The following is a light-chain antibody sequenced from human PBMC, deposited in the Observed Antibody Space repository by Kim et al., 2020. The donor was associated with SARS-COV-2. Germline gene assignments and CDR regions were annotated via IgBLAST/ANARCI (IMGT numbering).Light chain of an antibody. CDR1: TLRSNY. V-gene: IGLV3-19*01. CDR3: NSRDSSGNHWV. Sequence: GQTVRITGKEETLRSNYASWYQQKTGPAPVLVIYGKNNRPAGIPDRFSGSSSRNTASLTITGAQEEDEADYYCNSRDSSGNHWVFGGGTKLTVL. CDR2: GKN. J-gene: IGLJ3*02.